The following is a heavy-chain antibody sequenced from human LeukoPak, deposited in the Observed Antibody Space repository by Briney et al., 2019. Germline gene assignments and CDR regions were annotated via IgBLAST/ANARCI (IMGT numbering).Heavy chain of an antibody. V-gene: IGHV3-48*03. CDR1: GFTFSSYE. CDR2: ISSSGSTR. CDR3: ARGGVGYSYGFDAFDI. D-gene: IGHD5-18*01. Sequence: PGGSLRLSCAASGFTFSSYEMNWVRQAPGKGLEGVSYISSSGSTRYYADSVKGRFTISRDNAKNSLYLQMNSLRAEDTAVYYCARGGVGYSYGFDAFDIWGQGTMVTVSS. J-gene: IGHJ3*02.